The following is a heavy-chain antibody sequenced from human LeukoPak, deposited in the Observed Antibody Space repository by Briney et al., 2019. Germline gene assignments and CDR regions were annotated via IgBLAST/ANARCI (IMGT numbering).Heavy chain of an antibody. CDR2: ISYDGSNK. Sequence: GGSLRLSCAASGFTFSSYAMHWVRQAPGKGLEWVAVISYDGSNKYYADSVKGRFTISRDNSKNTLYLQMNSLRAEDTAVYYCARAEAVGTAMGFDYWGQGTLVTVSS. J-gene: IGHJ4*02. D-gene: IGHD5-18*01. CDR3: ARAEAVGTAMGFDY. V-gene: IGHV3-30*04. CDR1: GFTFSSYA.